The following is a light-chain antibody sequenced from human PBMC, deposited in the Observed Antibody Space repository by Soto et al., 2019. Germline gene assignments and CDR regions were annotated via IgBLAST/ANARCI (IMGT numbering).Light chain of an antibody. Sequence: EVVMTQSPATLSVSPGERATLSCRASQSARSSLGWYQQKPGQPPSLLIYDASERATGIPARFSGSGSGTDFTLTISSLEPEDFVVYYCQQRSNWPPVTFGGGTKVDIK. CDR1: QSARSS. CDR2: DAS. CDR3: QQRSNWPPVT. V-gene: IGKV3-11*01. J-gene: IGKJ4*01.